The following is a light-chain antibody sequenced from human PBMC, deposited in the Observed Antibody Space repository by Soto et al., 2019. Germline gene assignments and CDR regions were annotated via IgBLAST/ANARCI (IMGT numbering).Light chain of an antibody. V-gene: IGKV3-11*01. CDR3: QKRSNWLPLT. Sequence: IVLTQSPATLSLSPGERATLSCRASQSVSSYLAWYQQKPGQAPRLLIYDASNRATGIPARVSGSGSGTDFALTSSRLGPEDFAVYYCQKRSNWLPLTFGGGTKVEIK. CDR2: DAS. CDR1: QSVSSY. J-gene: IGKJ4*01.